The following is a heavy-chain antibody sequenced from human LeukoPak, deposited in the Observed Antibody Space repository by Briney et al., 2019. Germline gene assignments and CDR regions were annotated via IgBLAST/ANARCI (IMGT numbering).Heavy chain of an antibody. CDR2: ISAYNDNT. V-gene: IGHV1-18*04. CDR3: ARADTAMVPFDY. Sequence: ASVKVSCKASGYTFTSYGISWVRQAPGQGLEWMGWISAYNDNTNYAQKLQGRVTMTTDTSTSTAYMELRSLRSDDTAVYYCARADTAMVPFDYWGQGTLVTVSS. CDR1: GYTFTSYG. D-gene: IGHD5-18*01. J-gene: IGHJ4*02.